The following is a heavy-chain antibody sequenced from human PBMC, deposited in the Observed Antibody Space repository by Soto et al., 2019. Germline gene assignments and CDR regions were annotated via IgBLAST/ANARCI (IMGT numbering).Heavy chain of an antibody. CDR1: GGSISSYY. Sequence: SETLSLTFTVSGGSISSYYWSWIRQPPGKGLEWILYIYYSGSTNYKPSLKSRVTISVDTSKNQFSLKLSSVTAADTAVYYCARVIGVHWFYXWGQGTLVTVSX. D-gene: IGHD3-22*01. CDR3: ARVIGVHWFYX. V-gene: IGHV4-59*01. J-gene: IGHJ5*02. CDR2: IYYSGST.